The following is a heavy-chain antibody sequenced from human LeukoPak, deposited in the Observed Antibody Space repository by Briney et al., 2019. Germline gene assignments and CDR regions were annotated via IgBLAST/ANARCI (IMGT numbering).Heavy chain of an antibody. CDR3: ARGRSNYYGMDV. D-gene: IGHD1-26*01. V-gene: IGHV4-59*01. J-gene: IGHJ6*02. CDR1: DGSTNSYY. CDR2: IYYNGNT. Sequence: SETLSLTCSVSDGSTNSYYWNWIRRPPGKGLEWIGYIYYNGNTNYSPSLKSRVTMSVDTSKNLFSLKVSSVTAADTAVYYCARGRSNYYGMDVWGQGTTVTVSS.